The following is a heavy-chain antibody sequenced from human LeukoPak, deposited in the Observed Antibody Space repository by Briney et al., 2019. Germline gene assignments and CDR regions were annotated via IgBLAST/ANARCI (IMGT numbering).Heavy chain of an antibody. CDR2: ISGSGDTT. J-gene: IGHJ4*02. V-gene: IGHV3-23*01. CDR1: GFTFSSYA. Sequence: GGSLRLSCAASGFTFSSYALSWVRQAQRKGLEWVCAISGSGDTTYYADSVKGRFTVTRDNAKNSLYLQMSSLRAEDTAIYYCARVSEYLLHFYFDCWGQGTLVTVSS. D-gene: IGHD3-3*01. CDR3: ARVSEYLLHFYFDC.